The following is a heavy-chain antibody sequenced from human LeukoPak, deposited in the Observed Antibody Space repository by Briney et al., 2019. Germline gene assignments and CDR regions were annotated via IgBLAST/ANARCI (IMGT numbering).Heavy chain of an antibody. D-gene: IGHD6-13*01. CDR2: IGGSGGST. CDR3: AKDLEASSSWYGGRYFDY. V-gene: IGHV3-23*01. CDR1: GFTFNNYA. Sequence: GGSLRLSCVASGFTFNNYAMHWVRQAPGKGLEWVSTIGGSGGSTYYADSVKGRFTISRDNSKNTLYLQMNSLRAEDTAVYYCAKDLEASSSWYGGRYFDYWGQGTLVTVSS. J-gene: IGHJ4*02.